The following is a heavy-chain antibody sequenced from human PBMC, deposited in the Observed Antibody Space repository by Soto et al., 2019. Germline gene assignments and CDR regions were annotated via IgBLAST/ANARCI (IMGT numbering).Heavy chain of an antibody. Sequence: PSETLSLTCTVSGGSISSSSYYWGWIRQPPGMGLEWIGSIYYSGTTYYNPSLKSRVTISVDTSKNQFSLKLTSVTATDTAVYYCARLGAAAAGSLYFNYWGQGTLVTVSS. D-gene: IGHD6-13*01. V-gene: IGHV4-39*01. J-gene: IGHJ4*02. CDR1: GGSISSSSYY. CDR3: ARLGAAAAGSLYFNY. CDR2: IYYSGTT.